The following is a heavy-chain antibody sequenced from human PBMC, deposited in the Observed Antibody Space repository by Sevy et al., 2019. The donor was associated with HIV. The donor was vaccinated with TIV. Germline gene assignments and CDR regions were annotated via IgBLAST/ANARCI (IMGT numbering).Heavy chain of an antibody. CDR1: GFTFSSYR. D-gene: IGHD1-1*01. CDR2: ISSTSAYI. J-gene: IGHJ4*02. V-gene: IGHV3-21*01. CDR3: ARAVLEISTWRSDY. Sequence: GGYLRLSCAASGFTFSSYRMTWVRQAPGKGLEWVSCISSTSAYINYADSVKGRFTISRDNAKNLPYLQMDSLRAEDTAVYYCARAVLEISTWRSDYWGQGTLVTVSS.